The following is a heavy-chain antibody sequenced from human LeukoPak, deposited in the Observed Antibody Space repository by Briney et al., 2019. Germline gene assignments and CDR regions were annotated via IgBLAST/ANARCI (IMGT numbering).Heavy chain of an antibody. CDR3: AKDLRITMIVVVSLPRPIPDAFDI. Sequence: QTGGSLRLSCAASGFTFSSYAMSWVRQAPGKGLEWVSAISGSGGSTYYADSVKGRFTISRDNSKNTLYLQMNSLRAEDTAVYYCAKDLRITMIVVVSLPRPIPDAFDIWGQGTMVTVSS. J-gene: IGHJ3*02. D-gene: IGHD3-22*01. V-gene: IGHV3-23*01. CDR2: ISGSGGST. CDR1: GFTFSSYA.